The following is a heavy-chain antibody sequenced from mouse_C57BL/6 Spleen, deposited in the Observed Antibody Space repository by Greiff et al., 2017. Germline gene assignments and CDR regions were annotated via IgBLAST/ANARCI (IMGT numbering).Heavy chain of an antibody. CDR3: ARSANWDEGAY. D-gene: IGHD4-1*01. V-gene: IGHV1-61*01. CDR1: GYTFTSYW. J-gene: IGHJ3*01. CDR2: IYPSDSET. Sequence: VQLQQPGAELVRPGSSVKLSCKASGYTFTSYWMDWVKQRPGQGIEWIGNIYPSDSETHYNQKFKDKATLTVDKSSSTAYMQLSSLTSEDSAVYYCARSANWDEGAYWGKGTLVTVSA.